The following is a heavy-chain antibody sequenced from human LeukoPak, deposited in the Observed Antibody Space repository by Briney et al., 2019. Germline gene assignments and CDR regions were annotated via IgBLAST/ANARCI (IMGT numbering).Heavy chain of an antibody. CDR2: ISGSGGNT. J-gene: IGHJ4*02. Sequence: XXSLXLSCAASGFTFSSYAMSWVREAPGKGLEWVSVISGSGGNTYYADSVKGRFTISRDNSKNTLYLQVNTLRAEDTAVYYCAKHWVRGVINYWGQGTLVTVSS. CDR1: GFTFSSYA. D-gene: IGHD3-10*01. CDR3: AKHWVRGVINY. V-gene: IGHV3-23*01.